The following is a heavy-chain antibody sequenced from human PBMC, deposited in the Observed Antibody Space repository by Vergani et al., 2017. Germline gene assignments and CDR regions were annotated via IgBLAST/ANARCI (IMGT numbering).Heavy chain of an antibody. Sequence: QVQLVQSGSELEKPGASVKVSCKASGYTFTNYAMNWVRQAPGQGLEWMGWLNTNTGNPTYAQGFTGRFVLSLDTSVSTAYLHISSLKAEDTAMYYCAKDXIQLGTASDIFDIWGQGTMVTVSS. CDR1: GYTFTNYA. CDR2: LNTNTGNP. D-gene: IGHD7-27*01. V-gene: IGHV7-4-1*02. J-gene: IGHJ3*02. CDR3: AKDXIQLGTASDIFDI.